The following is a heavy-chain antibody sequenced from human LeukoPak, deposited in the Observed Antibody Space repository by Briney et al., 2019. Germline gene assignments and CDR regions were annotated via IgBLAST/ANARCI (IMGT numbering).Heavy chain of an antibody. CDR3: SRLPDP. Sequence: SETLSLTCTVSGDSISTSNSYWSWIRQPPGKGLEWIGEINHSGSTNYNPSLKSRVTISVDTSKNQFSLKLSSVTAADTAVYYCSRLPDPWGQGTLVTVSS. CDR1: GDSISTSNSY. CDR2: INHSGST. V-gene: IGHV4-39*07. J-gene: IGHJ5*02.